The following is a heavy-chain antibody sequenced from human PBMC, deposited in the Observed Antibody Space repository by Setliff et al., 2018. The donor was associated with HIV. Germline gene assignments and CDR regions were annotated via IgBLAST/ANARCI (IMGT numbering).Heavy chain of an antibody. CDR1: GFVFRDHS. CDR2: ITGTGTTV. J-gene: IGHJ4*02. V-gene: IGHV3-48*01. Sequence: ETLSLSCTASGFVFRDHSLHWVRQAPGGGLEWLSYITGTGTTVSYADSVRGRFIISRDSVRNEVYLQIKRLRVEDTAVYYCARDQLRIPERWDFDFWGQGTLVTVSS. CDR3: ARDQLRIPERWDFDF. D-gene: IGHD1-26*01.